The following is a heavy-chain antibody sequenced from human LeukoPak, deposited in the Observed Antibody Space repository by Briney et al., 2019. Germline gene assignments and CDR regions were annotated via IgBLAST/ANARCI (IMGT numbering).Heavy chain of an antibody. CDR3: VRQVVGPTFDY. V-gene: IGHV4-59*08. CDR2: IYYSGST. Sequence: SETLSLTCTVSGGSISSYYWSWIRQPPGKGLEWIGYIYYSGSTNYNPSLKSRVTISVDTSKNQFSLKLSSVTAADTAVYYCVRQVVGPTFDYWGQGTLVTVSS. J-gene: IGHJ4*02. CDR1: GGSISSYY.